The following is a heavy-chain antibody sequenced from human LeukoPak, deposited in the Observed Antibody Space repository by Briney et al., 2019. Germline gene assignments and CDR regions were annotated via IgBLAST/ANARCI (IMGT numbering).Heavy chain of an antibody. CDR2: VYHSGST. V-gene: IGHV4-39*07. J-gene: IGHJ4*02. CDR1: GGSVSSHRYY. CDR3: ARELGSGSYYSFDY. D-gene: IGHD3-10*01. Sequence: PSETLSLTCTVSGGSVSSHRYYWGWLRQPPGKGLEWIGSVYHSGSTYYNPSLKSRVTISVDTSKNQFSLKLSSVTAADTAVYYCARELGSGSYYSFDYWGQGTLVTVSS.